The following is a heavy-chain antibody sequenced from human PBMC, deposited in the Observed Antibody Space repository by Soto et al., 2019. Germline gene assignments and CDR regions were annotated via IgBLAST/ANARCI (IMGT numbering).Heavy chain of an antibody. CDR3: ARARVDDFWSGYITGYYFGY. CDR1: GFTFSSYG. Sequence: QVQLVESGGGVVQPGRSLRLSCAASGFTFSSYGMHWVRQAPGKGLEWVAVIWYDGSNKYYADSVKGRFTISRDNSKNTLYLQMNSLRAEDTAVYYCARARVDDFWSGYITGYYFGYWGQGTLVTVSS. V-gene: IGHV3-33*01. J-gene: IGHJ4*02. CDR2: IWYDGSNK. D-gene: IGHD3-3*01.